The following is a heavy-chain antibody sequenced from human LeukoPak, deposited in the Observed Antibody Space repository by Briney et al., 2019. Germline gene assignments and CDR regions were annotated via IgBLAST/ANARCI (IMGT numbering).Heavy chain of an antibody. J-gene: IGHJ4*02. CDR3: ARVGSSWYFDY. D-gene: IGHD6-13*01. Sequence: SGTLSLTCAVSGGSISSGGYSWSWIRQPPGKGPEWIGYIYHSGSTYYNPSLKNRVTISVDRSKNQFSLKLSSVTAADTAVYYCARVGSSWYFDYWGQGTLVTVSS. CDR2: IYHSGST. V-gene: IGHV4-30-2*01. CDR1: GGSISSGGYS.